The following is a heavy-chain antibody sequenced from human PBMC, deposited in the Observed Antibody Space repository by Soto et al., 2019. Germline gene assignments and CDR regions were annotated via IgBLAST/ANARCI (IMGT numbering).Heavy chain of an antibody. D-gene: IGHD4-17*01. CDR3: ARAYGGKQDGWFDP. CDR1: GGSISSYY. Sequence: PSETLSLTCTVSGGSISSYYWSWIRQPPGKGLEWIGYIYYSGSTNYNPSLKSRVTISVDTSKNQFSLKLSSVTAADTAVYYCARAYGGKQDGWFDPWGQGTLVTVSS. CDR2: IYYSGST. J-gene: IGHJ5*02. V-gene: IGHV4-59*01.